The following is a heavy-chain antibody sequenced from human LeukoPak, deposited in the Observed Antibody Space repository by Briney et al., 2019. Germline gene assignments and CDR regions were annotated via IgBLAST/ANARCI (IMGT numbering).Heavy chain of an antibody. V-gene: IGHV4-38-2*01. Sequence: PSEXXSLTCAVSGYSISSGYYWGWIRQPPGKGVEWIGSIYDSGSTYYNQSLKSRVTISVDTSKNQFSLKLSSVTAADTAVYYCARLEYSSSWVDYWGQGTLVTVSS. J-gene: IGHJ4*02. D-gene: IGHD6-6*01. CDR1: GYSISSGYY. CDR3: ARLEYSSSWVDY. CDR2: IYDSGST.